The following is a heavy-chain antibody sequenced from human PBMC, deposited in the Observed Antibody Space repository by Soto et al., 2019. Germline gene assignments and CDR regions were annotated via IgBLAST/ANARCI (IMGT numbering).Heavy chain of an antibody. CDR3: AQGSYYYDSSAYLGL. CDR1: GYTFTSYY. Sequence: ASVKVSCKASGYTFTSYYMHWVRQAPGQGLEWMGIINPSGGSTSYAQKFQGRVTMTRDTSTSTVYMELSSLRSEDTAVYYCAQGSYYYDSSAYLGLWGQGTLVTVSS. D-gene: IGHD3-22*01. V-gene: IGHV1-46*03. J-gene: IGHJ4*02. CDR2: INPSGGST.